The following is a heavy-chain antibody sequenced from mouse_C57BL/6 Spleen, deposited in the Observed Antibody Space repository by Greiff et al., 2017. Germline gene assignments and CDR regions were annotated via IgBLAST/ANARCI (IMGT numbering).Heavy chain of an antibody. J-gene: IGHJ3*01. CDR1: GYTFTGYW. CDR2: ILPGSGST. Sequence: QVQLQQSGAELMKPGASVKLSCKATGYTFTGYWIEWVKKRPGHGLEWIGEILPGSGSTNYTEKFKGKATFTEDTSSNTAYMQLSSLTTEDAAIYYCARGRFPSWFAYWGQGTLVTVSA. V-gene: IGHV1-9*01. CDR3: ARGRFPSWFAY.